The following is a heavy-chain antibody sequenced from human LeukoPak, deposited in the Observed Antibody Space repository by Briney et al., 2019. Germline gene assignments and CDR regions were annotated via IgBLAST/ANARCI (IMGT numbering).Heavy chain of an antibody. V-gene: IGHV3-43*02. CDR3: AKAAEGGVVINWFDP. CDR1: GFTFDDYA. Sequence: GGSLRLSCAASGFTFDDYAMHWVRQAPGKGLEWVSLISGDGGSTYYADSVKGRSTISRDNSKNSLYLQMNSLRTEDTALYYCAKAAEGGVVINWFDPWGQGTLVTVSS. J-gene: IGHJ5*02. CDR2: ISGDGGST. D-gene: IGHD3-3*01.